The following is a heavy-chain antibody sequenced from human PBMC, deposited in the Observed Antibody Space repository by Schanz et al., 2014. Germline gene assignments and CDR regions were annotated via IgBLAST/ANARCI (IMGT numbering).Heavy chain of an antibody. V-gene: IGHV3-23*01. CDR1: GFTFSSYA. CDR2: ITGASDHI. CDR3: AKSERNED. J-gene: IGHJ4*02. Sequence: EVQLLESGGGLVQPGGSLRLSCAASGFTFSSYAMSWVRQAPGKGLEWVSGITGASDHIDYAESVKGRFTISRDNSKNTVHLQMSSLRAEDTAVYFCAKSERNEDWGQGTLVTVSP. D-gene: IGHD1-1*01.